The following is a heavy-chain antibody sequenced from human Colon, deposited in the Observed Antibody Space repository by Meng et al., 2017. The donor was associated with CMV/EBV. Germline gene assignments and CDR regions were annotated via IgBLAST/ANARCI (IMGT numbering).Heavy chain of an antibody. Sequence: GESLKISCAASGFTISMSHMSWVRHRPGKGLEWVALLHRGGPTYYATSVKGRFTISRDNSKNTLYLHMDDVRGEDTAVYYCARGWGCSRTECPSWFGPWGQGTLVTVSS. CDR2: LHRGGPT. CDR1: GFTISMSH. CDR3: ARGWGCSRTECPSWFGP. V-gene: IGHV3-53*01. J-gene: IGHJ5*02. D-gene: IGHD2-2*01.